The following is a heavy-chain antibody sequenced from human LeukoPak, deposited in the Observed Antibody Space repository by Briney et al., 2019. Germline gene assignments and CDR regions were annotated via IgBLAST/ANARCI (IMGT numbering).Heavy chain of an antibody. J-gene: IGHJ4*02. CDR2: ISGSGSSI. CDR1: GFTFNNYE. V-gene: IGHV3-48*03. Sequence: AGGPLTLSCAASGFTFNNYEMNWLRQAPGKGLEWISYISGSGSSIYYADSVKGRFTISRDNAKNSLYLQMNSLRAEDTAVFYCARDDDYGDYFDYWGQGTLVTVSS. CDR3: ARDDDYGDYFDY. D-gene: IGHD4-17*01.